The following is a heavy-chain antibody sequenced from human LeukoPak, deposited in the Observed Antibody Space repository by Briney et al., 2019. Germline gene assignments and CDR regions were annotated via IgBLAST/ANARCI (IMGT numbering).Heavy chain of an antibody. CDR3: ARGRYYDSSGASFDY. Sequence: SETLSLTCAVYGGSFSGYYWSWIRQPPGKGLEWIGYIYHSGSTYYNPSLKSRVTISVDRSKNQFSLKLSSVAAADTAVYYCARGRYYDSSGASFDYWGQGTLVTVSS. CDR1: GGSFSGYY. V-gene: IGHV4-34*01. J-gene: IGHJ4*02. CDR2: IYHSGST. D-gene: IGHD3-22*01.